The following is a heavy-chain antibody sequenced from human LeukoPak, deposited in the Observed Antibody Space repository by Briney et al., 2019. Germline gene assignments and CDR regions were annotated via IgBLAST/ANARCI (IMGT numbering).Heavy chain of an antibody. CDR1: GGSFSGYY. CDR3: ARLISLPMVRGVKNPRVFWFDP. CDR2: INHSGST. J-gene: IGHJ5*02. D-gene: IGHD3-10*01. V-gene: IGHV4-34*01. Sequence: SETLSLTCAVYGGSFSGYYWSWIRQPPGKGLEWIGEINHSGSTNYNPSLKSRVTISVDTSKNQFSLKLSSVTAADTAVYYCARLISLPMVRGVKNPRVFWFDPWGQGTLVTVSS.